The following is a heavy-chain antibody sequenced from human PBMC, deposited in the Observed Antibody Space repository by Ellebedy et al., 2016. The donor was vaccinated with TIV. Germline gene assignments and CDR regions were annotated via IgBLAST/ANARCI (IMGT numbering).Heavy chain of an antibody. CDR2: IYYSGST. CDR1: GGSISSYY. V-gene: IGHV4-59*12. Sequence: SETLSLXXTVSGGSISSYYWSWIRQPPGKGLEWIGYIYYSGSTNYNPSLKSRVTISVDKSKNQFSLKLSSVTAADTAVYYCARLLLYGSGSWGEGMDVWGQGTTVTVSS. J-gene: IGHJ6*02. D-gene: IGHD3-10*01. CDR3: ARLLLYGSGSWGEGMDV.